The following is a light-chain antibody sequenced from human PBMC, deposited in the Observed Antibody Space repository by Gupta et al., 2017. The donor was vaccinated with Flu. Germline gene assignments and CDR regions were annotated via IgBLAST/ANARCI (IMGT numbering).Light chain of an antibody. CDR3: QQYYSYPYS. V-gene: IGKV1-8*01. Sequence: AIRMTKSPSSFSASTGDRVTITCRASQGISSYLVWYQQKPGKAPKLLIYAASTLQSGVPSRFSGSGSGTDFTLTISCLQSEDFATYYCQQYYSYPYSFGQGTKLEIK. CDR2: AAS. CDR1: QGISSY. J-gene: IGKJ2*03.